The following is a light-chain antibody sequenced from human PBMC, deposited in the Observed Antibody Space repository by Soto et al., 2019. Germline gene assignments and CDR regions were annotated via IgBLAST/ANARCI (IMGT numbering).Light chain of an antibody. J-gene: IGKJ1*01. Sequence: DIQMTQSPATLSASVGDRVIITCRASQHINNWLAWYQQKPWEAPKLLIHDASKLETGIPSRFRGSGSGTEFALTINGLRPDDFATYYCQQYDSFWTFGQGTTVQI. CDR3: QQYDSFWT. CDR1: QHINNW. V-gene: IGKV1-5*01. CDR2: DAS.